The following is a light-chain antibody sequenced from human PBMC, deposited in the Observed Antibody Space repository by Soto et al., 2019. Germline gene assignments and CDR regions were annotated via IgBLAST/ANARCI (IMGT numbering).Light chain of an antibody. J-gene: IGLJ1*01. CDR1: SSDIGRYNY. CDR2: EVN. V-gene: IGLV2-14*01. CDR3: CSYAGSNTWV. Sequence: QSALTQPASVSGSPGQSITISCTGTSSDIGRYNYVSWFQQHPGKVPKLVISEVNNRPSGVSNRFSGSKSGNTAYLTISGLQAEDEADYYCCSYAGSNTWVFGSGTKVTVL.